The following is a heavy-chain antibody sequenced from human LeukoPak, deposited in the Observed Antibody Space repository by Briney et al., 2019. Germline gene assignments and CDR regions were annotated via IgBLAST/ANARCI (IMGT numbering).Heavy chain of an antibody. CDR2: ISGSGGST. Sequence: PGGSVRLSCAASGFTFSSYAMSWVRQAPGKGLEWVSAISGSGGSTYYADSVKGRFTISRDNSKNTLYLQMNSLRAEDTAVYYCAKDEAAHYYGSGSYERWGQGTLVTVSS. J-gene: IGHJ4*02. CDR1: GFTFSSYA. D-gene: IGHD3-10*01. CDR3: AKDEAAHYYGSGSYER. V-gene: IGHV3-23*01.